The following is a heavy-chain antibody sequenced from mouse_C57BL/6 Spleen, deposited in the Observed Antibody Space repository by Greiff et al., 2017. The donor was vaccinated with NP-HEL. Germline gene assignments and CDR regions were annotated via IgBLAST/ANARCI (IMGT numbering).Heavy chain of an antibody. Sequence: QVQLKQSGAELARPGASVKLSCKASGYTFTSYGISWVKQRTGPGLEWIGEINPRCGNTYYNEKFKGKVTLTADKSTSTAYVELRSLTSGDSAVYFCARRDGYYPFAYWGQGTLVTVSA. J-gene: IGHJ3*01. CDR3: ARRDGYYPFAY. CDR2: INPRCGNT. CDR1: GYTFTSYG. V-gene: IGHV1-81*01. D-gene: IGHD2-3*01.